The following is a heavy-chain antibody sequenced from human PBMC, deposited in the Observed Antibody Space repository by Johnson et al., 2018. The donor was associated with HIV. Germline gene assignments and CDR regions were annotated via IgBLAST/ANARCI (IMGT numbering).Heavy chain of an antibody. V-gene: IGHV3-30*04. CDR2: ISFDGSTK. Sequence: QMLLVESGGGVVQPETSMRLSCAAFGLNFSDSSMHWVRQAPGKGLEWVAVISFDGSTKYHADSVKGRFTISRDNGKNSLYLQMISLRAEDTALYYCARDRRYYGSGSYGGAFDIWGQGTVVTVSS. J-gene: IGHJ3*02. CDR3: ARDRRYYGSGSYGGAFDI. CDR1: GLNFSDSS. D-gene: IGHD3-10*01.